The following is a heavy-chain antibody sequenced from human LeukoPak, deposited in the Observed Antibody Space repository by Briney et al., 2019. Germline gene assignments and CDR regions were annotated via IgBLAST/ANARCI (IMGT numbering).Heavy chain of an antibody. V-gene: IGHV3-9*01. Sequence: PGGSLRLSCAASGFTFDDYAMHWVRQAPGKGPEWVSGISWNSGSIGYADSVKGRFTISRDNAKNSLYLQMNSLRAEDTALYYCAKGGYSSSWYMDYFDYWGQGTLVTVSS. CDR2: ISWNSGSI. CDR1: GFTFDDYA. J-gene: IGHJ4*02. CDR3: AKGGYSSSWYMDYFDY. D-gene: IGHD6-13*01.